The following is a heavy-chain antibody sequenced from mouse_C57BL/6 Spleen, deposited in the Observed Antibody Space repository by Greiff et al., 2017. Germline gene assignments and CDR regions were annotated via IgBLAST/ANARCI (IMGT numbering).Heavy chain of an antibody. CDR3: ARHSIVARGFDY. D-gene: IGHD1-1*01. J-gene: IGHJ2*01. CDR2: ISNGGGST. Sequence: EVKLMESGGGLVQPGGSLKLSCAASGFTFSDYYMYWVRQTPEKRLEWVAYISNGGGSTYYPDTVKGRFTISRDNAKNTLYLQMSRLKSEDTAMYYCARHSIVARGFDYWGQGTTLTVSS. CDR1: GFTFSDYY. V-gene: IGHV5-12*01.